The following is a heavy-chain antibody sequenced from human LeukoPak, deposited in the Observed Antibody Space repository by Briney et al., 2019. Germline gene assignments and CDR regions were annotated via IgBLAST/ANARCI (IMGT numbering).Heavy chain of an antibody. D-gene: IGHD3-10*01. V-gene: IGHV1-69*04. J-gene: IGHJ4*02. Sequence: SVRVSCKASGGTFSSYAISWVRQAPGHGLEWRGRIIPILGIANYAQKFQGRVTITADKSTSTAYMELSSLRSEDTAVYYCARVLRGEGYFDYWGQGTLVTVSS. CDR2: IIPILGIA. CDR1: GGTFSSYA. CDR3: ARVLRGEGYFDY.